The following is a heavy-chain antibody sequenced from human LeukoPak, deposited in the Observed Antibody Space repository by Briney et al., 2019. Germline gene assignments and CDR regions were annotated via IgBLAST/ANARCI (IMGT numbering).Heavy chain of an antibody. Sequence: GGSLRLSCAASGFAFSSNAMTWVRQAPGKGLEWLSYISGSGSVQYYADSVKGRFTISRDNAKNSLYLQMNSLRDEDTAVYYCARVSPDSGAYYYYYGMDVWGQGTTVTVSS. J-gene: IGHJ6*02. CDR3: ARVSPDSGAYYYYYGMDV. CDR1: GFAFSSNA. V-gene: IGHV3-48*02. D-gene: IGHD1-26*01. CDR2: ISGSGSVQ.